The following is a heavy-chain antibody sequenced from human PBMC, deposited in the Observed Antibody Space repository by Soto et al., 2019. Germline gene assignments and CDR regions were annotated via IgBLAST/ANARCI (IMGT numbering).Heavy chain of an antibody. V-gene: IGHV2-5*02. J-gene: IGHJ4*02. CDR2: IYCDDDK. D-gene: IGHD5-12*01. CDR3: AHTERPFAPQYSGYAPLDY. Sequence: QITLKESGPTLGKPTQTLTLTCTFSGFSLSTSGVGVGWIRQPPGKALEWLGLIYCDDDKRYSPSLNSSLTITKDTSKNQVVLTMTNMDPVDTATYYCAHTERPFAPQYSGYAPLDYWGKGTLVTVSS. CDR1: GFSLSTSGVG.